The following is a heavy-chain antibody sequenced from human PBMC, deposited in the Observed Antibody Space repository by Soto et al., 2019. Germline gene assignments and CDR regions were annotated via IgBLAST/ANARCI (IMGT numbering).Heavy chain of an antibody. CDR2: IYSGGST. Sequence: EVQLVESGGGLVQPGGSLRLSCAASGFTVSSNYMSWVRQAPGKGLEWVSVIYSGGSTYYADSVKGRFTISRHNSKNTLYLQMNSLRAEDTAVYYCASGGYSSGWSGGYFDLWGRGTLVTVSS. D-gene: IGHD6-19*01. J-gene: IGHJ2*01. CDR3: ASGGYSSGWSGGYFDL. V-gene: IGHV3-53*04. CDR1: GFTVSSNY.